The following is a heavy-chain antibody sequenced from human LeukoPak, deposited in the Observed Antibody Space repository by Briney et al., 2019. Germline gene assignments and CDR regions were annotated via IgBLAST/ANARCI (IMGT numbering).Heavy chain of an antibody. V-gene: IGHV3-23*01. J-gene: IGHJ4*02. Sequence: GGSLRLSCAASGFTFSSYAMSWVRQGPGKGLDKASAISGSGGSTYYADSVKGRFTISRDKSRDTLYLQMSSLRAEDTAVYYCAKGYYDYVWGSYYFDYWGQGTLVTVSS. CDR1: GFTFSSYA. D-gene: IGHD3-16*01. CDR2: ISGSGGST. CDR3: AKGYYDYVWGSYYFDY.